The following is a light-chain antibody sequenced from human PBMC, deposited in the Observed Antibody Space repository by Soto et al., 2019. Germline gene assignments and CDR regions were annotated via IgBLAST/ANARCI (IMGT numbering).Light chain of an antibody. CDR2: GAS. J-gene: IGKJ2*01. Sequence: ALSQSPADLSLTPGAGATLSCWASQPVSDKLAWYQQKPGQAPRLLIYGASARALGIPARFSGSGSGTEFSVTVTSLHSEDLAVYYCQQYNNWPPYTIGQGTKVDIK. V-gene: IGKV3-15*01. CDR3: QQYNNWPPYT. CDR1: QPVSDK.